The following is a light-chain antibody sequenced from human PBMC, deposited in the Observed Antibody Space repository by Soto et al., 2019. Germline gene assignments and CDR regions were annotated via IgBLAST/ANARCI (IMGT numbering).Light chain of an antibody. Sequence: QSGLTQPRSVSESPGQSVTISCTGTSSDVGGYDYLSWYQQHPGKAPKLLIYGVSERPSGVPERFSGSKSGSTASLTISGLQAEDEADYYCCSYSDTYTYVFGTGTKLTVL. V-gene: IGLV2-11*01. CDR2: GVS. CDR3: CSYSDTYTYV. CDR1: SSDVGGYDY. J-gene: IGLJ1*01.